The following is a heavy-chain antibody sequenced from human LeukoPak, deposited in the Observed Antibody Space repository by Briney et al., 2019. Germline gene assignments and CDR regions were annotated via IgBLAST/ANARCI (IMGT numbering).Heavy chain of an antibody. CDR3: AKDETGLTTRIHGFDV. D-gene: IGHD3-22*01. J-gene: IGHJ3*01. V-gene: IGHV3-30*02. Sequence: GGSLRLSCVASGFTLRNYGMHWVRQAPGKGLEWVAFKRYDGTNEDYADSVKGRFTISRDNSKNTVSLQMNSLRTDDTAVYYCAKDETGLTTRIHGFDVWGQGTLVTVTA. CDR1: GFTLRNYG. CDR2: KRYDGTNE.